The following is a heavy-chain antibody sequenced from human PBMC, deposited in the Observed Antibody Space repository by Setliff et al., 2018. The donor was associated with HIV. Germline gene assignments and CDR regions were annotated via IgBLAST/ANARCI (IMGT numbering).Heavy chain of an antibody. CDR3: ARGRRYGGNSAGSYFDY. Sequence: KSSETLSLTCTVSRGSINSDDYYWSWIRQPAGKGLEWVGRIYTSGSTNYNPSLKSRVTISQDRSKNQFSLSLSSVTATDTAVYYCARGRRYGGNSAGSYFDYWGHGILVTVSS. J-gene: IGHJ5*01. D-gene: IGHD2-21*02. V-gene: IGHV4-61*02. CDR2: IYTSGST. CDR1: RGSINSDDYY.